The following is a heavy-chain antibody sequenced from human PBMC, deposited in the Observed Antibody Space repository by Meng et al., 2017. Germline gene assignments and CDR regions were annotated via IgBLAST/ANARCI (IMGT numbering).Heavy chain of an antibody. CDR2: ISAYNGNT. Sequence: ASVKVSCKASGYTFTSYGISWVRQAPGQGLEWMGWISAYNGNTNYAQKLQGRVTMTTDTSTSTAYMELSSLRSEDTAVYYCASYGSGSYYRNWFDPWGQGTLVTVSS. J-gene: IGHJ5*02. CDR3: ASYGSGSYYRNWFDP. CDR1: GYTFTSYG. D-gene: IGHD3-10*01. V-gene: IGHV1-18*01.